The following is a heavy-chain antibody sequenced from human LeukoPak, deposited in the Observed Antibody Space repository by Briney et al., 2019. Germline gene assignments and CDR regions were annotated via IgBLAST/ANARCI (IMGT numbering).Heavy chain of an antibody. CDR3: ARGHTPNVVSATPY. D-gene: IGHD2-15*01. V-gene: IGHV3-30-3*01. CDR1: GFTFSSFA. J-gene: IGHJ4*02. Sequence: GGSLRLSCVASGFTFSSFAMHWVRQTPGKGLEWVAVISYDGSNKYYADSVQGRFTISRDNSKNTLYLQVGSLRVEDTAVYYCARGHTPNVVSATPYWGQGTLVTVSS. CDR2: ISYDGSNK.